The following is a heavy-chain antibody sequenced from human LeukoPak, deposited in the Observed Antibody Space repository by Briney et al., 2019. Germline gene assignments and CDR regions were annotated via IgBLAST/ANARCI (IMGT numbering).Heavy chain of an antibody. V-gene: IGHV4-34*01. CDR2: INHSGST. D-gene: IGHD3-22*01. CDR1: GGSFSGYY. Sequence: SETLSLTCAVYGGSFSGYYWSWIRQPPGKGLEWIGEINHSGSTNYNPSLKSRVTISVDTSKNQFSLKLSSVTAADTAVYYCARGQVYHYYDSSGYFDYWGQGTLVTVSS. J-gene: IGHJ4*02. CDR3: ARGQVYHYYDSSGYFDY.